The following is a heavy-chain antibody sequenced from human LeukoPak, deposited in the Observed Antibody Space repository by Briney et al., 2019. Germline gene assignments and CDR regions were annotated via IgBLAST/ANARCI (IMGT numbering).Heavy chain of an antibody. J-gene: IGHJ5*02. CDR3: ARDWILITMVRGVMARWFDP. CDR1: GGSISSSSYY. CDR2: IYYSGST. D-gene: IGHD3-10*01. Sequence: SETLSLTCTVSGGSISSSSYYWGWIRQPPGKGLEWIGSIYYSGSTYYNPSLKSRVTISVDTSKNQFSLKLSSVTAADTAVYYCARDWILITMVRGVMARWFDPWGQGTLVTVSS. V-gene: IGHV4-39*02.